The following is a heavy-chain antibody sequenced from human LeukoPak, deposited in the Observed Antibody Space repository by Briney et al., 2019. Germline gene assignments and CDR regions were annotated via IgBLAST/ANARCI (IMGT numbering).Heavy chain of an antibody. CDR1: GFTFSSYA. CDR3: AKVGRITGTTKIYYYYMDV. Sequence: PGGSLRLSCAASGFTFSSYAMSWVRQAPGKGLEWVSAISGSGGSTYYADSVKGRFTISRDNSKNTLYLQMNSLRAEDTAVYYCAKVGRITGTTKIYYYYMDVWGKGTTVTVSS. CDR2: ISGSGGST. V-gene: IGHV3-23*01. J-gene: IGHJ6*03. D-gene: IGHD1-20*01.